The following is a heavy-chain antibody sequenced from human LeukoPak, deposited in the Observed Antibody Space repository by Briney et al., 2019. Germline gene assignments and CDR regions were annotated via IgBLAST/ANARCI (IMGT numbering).Heavy chain of an antibody. V-gene: IGHV1-69*13. CDR2: IIPIFGTA. CDR3: SRDRDVAAPGTGWFDP. CDR1: GGTFSSYA. J-gene: IGHJ5*02. Sequence: SVKVSCKASGGTFSSYAISWVRQAPGQGLEWMGGIIPIFGTANYARKFQGRLTITADESTSTAFMELSSLRSEDTAVYYCSRDRDVAAPGTGWFDPWGQGTLVTVSS. D-gene: IGHD6-13*01.